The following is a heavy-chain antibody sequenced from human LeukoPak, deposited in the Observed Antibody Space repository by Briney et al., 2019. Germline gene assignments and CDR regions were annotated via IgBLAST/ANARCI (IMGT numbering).Heavy chain of an antibody. V-gene: IGHV4-39*01. D-gene: IGHD5-18*01. CDR2: IYYSGST. J-gene: IGHJ4*02. Sequence: SETLSLTCTVSGGSISSSSYYWGWIRQPPGKGLEWIGSIYYSGSTYYNPSLKSRVTISVDTSKNQFSLKLSSVTAADTAVYYCARHGGIYGYSYGYVYYFDYWGQGTLVTVSS. CDR3: ARHGGIYGYSYGYVYYFDY. CDR1: GGSISSSSYY.